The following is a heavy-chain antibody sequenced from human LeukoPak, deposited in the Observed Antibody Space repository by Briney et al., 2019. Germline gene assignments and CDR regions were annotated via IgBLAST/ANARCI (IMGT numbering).Heavy chain of an antibody. CDR2: MNPNSGNT. CDR1: GYTFTGYD. D-gene: IGHD5-18*01. V-gene: IGHV1-8*01. CDR3: ARGLGGYGNWFDP. J-gene: IGHJ5*02. Sequence: ASVKVSCKASGYTFTGYDISWVRQATGQGLEWMGWMNPNSGNTGYAQKFQGRVTMTRNTSISTAYMELSSLRSDDTAVYYCARGLGGYGNWFDPWGQGTLVTVSS.